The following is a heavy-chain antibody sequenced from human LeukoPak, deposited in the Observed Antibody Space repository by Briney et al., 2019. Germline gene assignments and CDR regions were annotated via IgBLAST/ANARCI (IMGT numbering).Heavy chain of an antibody. D-gene: IGHD3-10*01. CDR1: GGSISSYY. J-gene: IGHJ6*03. CDR2: IYTSGST. CDR3: ARELDLTGVYYYYYMDV. Sequence: SETLSLTCTVSGGSISSYYWSWIRQPAGKGPEWIGRIYTSGSTNYNPSLKSRVTMSVDTSKNQFSLKLSSVTAADTAVYYCARELDLTGVYYYYYMDVWGKGTTVTVSS. V-gene: IGHV4-4*07.